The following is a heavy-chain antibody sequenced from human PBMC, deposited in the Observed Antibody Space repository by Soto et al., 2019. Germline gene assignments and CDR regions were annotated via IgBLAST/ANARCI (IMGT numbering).Heavy chain of an antibody. CDR2: INPNSGGT. D-gene: IGHD6-13*01. J-gene: IGHJ6*02. Sequence: QVQLVQSGAEVKKPGASVKVSCKASGYTFTGYYMHWVRQAPGQGLEWMGWINPNSGGTNYAQKFQGWVTVTRDTSISTDYMELSRLRSDDADVYYCGRDGSRALEAAGTGLEESCGMDLWGQGTTVTVPS. CDR1: GYTFTGYY. V-gene: IGHV1-2*04. CDR3: GRDGSRALEAAGTGLEESCGMDL.